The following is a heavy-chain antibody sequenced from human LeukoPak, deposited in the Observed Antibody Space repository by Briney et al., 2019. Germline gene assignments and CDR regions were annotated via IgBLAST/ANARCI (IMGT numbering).Heavy chain of an antibody. D-gene: IGHD3-22*01. CDR1: GFTFSSYW. CDR3: ARIYDNSGYYDY. Sequence: GGSLRLSCAASGFTFSSYWMSWVRQAPGKGLEWVANINQGGSEKYYVGSVKGRFTISRDNAKNSLYLQMNSLRAEDTAVYYCARIYDNSGYYDYWGQGTLVTVSS. J-gene: IGHJ4*02. V-gene: IGHV3-7*04. CDR2: INQGGSEK.